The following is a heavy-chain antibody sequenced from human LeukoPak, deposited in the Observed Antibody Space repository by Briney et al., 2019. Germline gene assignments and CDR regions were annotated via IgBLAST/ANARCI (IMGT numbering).Heavy chain of an antibody. V-gene: IGHV3-30-3*01. CDR3: ARSWGNYYLLDY. D-gene: IGHD1-26*01. CDR2: ISYDGNNT. Sequence: GGSLRLSCAASGFTFSHYAMHWVRQTPDKGLEWLAVISYDGNNTYSADSARGRFTISRDNSQNTLYLQMNSLRGEDTAVYYCARSWGNYYLLDYWGQGTLVTVSS. CDR1: GFTFSHYA. J-gene: IGHJ4*02.